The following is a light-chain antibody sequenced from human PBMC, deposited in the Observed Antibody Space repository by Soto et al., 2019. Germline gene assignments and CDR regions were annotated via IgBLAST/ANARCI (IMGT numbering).Light chain of an antibody. CDR3: SSYAGSDNVI. CDR1: SSDVGGYDY. CDR2: EVN. Sequence: QSALTQPPSASGSPGQSVTISCTGTSSDVGGYDYVSWYQQHPGKAPKLMIFEVNKRPSGVPDRFSGSKSGQTASLTVSGLQADDEGDYYCSSYAGSDNVIFGGGTKLTGL. J-gene: IGLJ2*01. V-gene: IGLV2-8*01.